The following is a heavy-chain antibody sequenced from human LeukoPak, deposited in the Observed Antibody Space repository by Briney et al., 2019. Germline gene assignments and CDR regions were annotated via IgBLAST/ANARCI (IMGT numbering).Heavy chain of an antibody. CDR2: ISYDGSNK. D-gene: IGHD2-2*01. J-gene: IGHJ6*02. V-gene: IGHV3-30*18. CDR1: GFTFSTYG. Sequence: GGSLRLSCAASGFTFSTYGMHWVRQAPAKGLEWVAVISYDGSNKYYADSVKGRFTISRDNSKNTLYLQMSSLRAEDTAVYYCAKVSRYCSSTSCWTNYYYYGMDVWGQGTTVTVSS. CDR3: AKVSRYCSSTSCWTNYYYYGMDV.